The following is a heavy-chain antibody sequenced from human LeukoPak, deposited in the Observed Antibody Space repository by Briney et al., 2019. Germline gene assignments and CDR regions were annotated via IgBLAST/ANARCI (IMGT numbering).Heavy chain of an antibody. D-gene: IGHD6-13*01. CDR1: GGSFSGYY. V-gene: IGHV4-34*01. J-gene: IGHJ5*02. Sequence: SETLSLTCAVYGGSFSGYYWSWIRQPPGKGLEWIGEINHSGSTNYNPSLKSRVTISVDTSKNQFSLKLSSVTAADTAVYYCARGGLAAAGKTNNWFDPWGQGTPVTVSS. CDR2: INHSGST. CDR3: ARGGLAAAGKTNNWFDP.